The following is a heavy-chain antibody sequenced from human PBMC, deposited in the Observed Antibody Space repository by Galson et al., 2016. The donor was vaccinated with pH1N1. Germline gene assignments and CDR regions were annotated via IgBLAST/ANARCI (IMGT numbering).Heavy chain of an antibody. CDR3: VAKIGGPSGY. V-gene: IGHV3-7*01. J-gene: IGHJ4*02. CDR1: GFTFSDYW. D-gene: IGHD2/OR15-2a*01. Sequence: SLRLSCAGSGFTFSDYWMTWVRQAPGKGLEWVANINQDASVKYYVDSVKGRFTISRDNAKNSVYLQMNSLSAEDTALYYCVAKIGGPSGYWGQGTLVTVSS. CDR2: INQDASVK.